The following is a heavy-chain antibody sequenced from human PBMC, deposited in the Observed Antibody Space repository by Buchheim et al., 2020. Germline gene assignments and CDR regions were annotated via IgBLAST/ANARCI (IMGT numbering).Heavy chain of an antibody. CDR2: ISYDGSNK. D-gene: IGHD2-21*01. CDR1: GFTFSSYW. V-gene: IGHV3-30-3*01. J-gene: IGHJ6*02. Sequence: VQLVESGGGLVQPGGSLRLSCAASGFTFSSYWMHWVRQAPGKGLEWVAVISYDGSNKYYADSVKGRFTISRDNSKNTLYLQMNSLRAEDTAVYYCASQCGGDCYYGMDVWGQGTT. CDR3: ASQCGGDCYYGMDV.